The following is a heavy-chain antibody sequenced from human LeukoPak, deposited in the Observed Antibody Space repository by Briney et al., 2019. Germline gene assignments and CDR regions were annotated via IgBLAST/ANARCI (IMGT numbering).Heavy chain of an antibody. V-gene: IGHV4-39*01. J-gene: IGHJ6*02. CDR2: VYYSGST. CDR1: GGSISSYY. CDR3: ARVGYCSSTSCYHYYYYYGMDV. Sequence: SETLSLTCTVSGGSISSYYWGWIRQPPGKGLEWIGSVYYSGSTYYNPSLKSRVTISVDTSKNQFSLKLSSVTAADTTVYYCARVGYCSSTSCYHYYYYYGMDVWGQGTTVTVSS. D-gene: IGHD2-2*01.